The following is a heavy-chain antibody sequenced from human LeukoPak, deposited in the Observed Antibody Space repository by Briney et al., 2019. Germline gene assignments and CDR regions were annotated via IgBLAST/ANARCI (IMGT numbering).Heavy chain of an antibody. V-gene: IGHV3-15*01. D-gene: IGHD3-10*01. CDR2: IKSKGEGDTI. CDR3: TTDLGLTMIRGVIVY. J-gene: IGHJ4*02. Sequence: SGGSLRLSCAASGFTFTNAWMSGVGQAPGKGLKWVGRIKSKGEGDTIDNAAPVKGRFTMSRDDSKATLYLQMNSLKAEDTAVYYCTTDLGLTMIRGVIVYWGQGALVTVSS. CDR1: GFTFTNAW.